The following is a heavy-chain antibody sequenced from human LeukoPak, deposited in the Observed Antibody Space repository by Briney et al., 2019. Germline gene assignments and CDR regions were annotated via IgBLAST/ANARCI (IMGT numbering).Heavy chain of an antibody. CDR3: ARDGGPGWGFDY. Sequence: ASVKVSCKASGYTFTSYYMHWVRQAPGQGLEWMGWMNPNSGNTGYAQKFQGRVTITRNTSISTAYMELSSLRSEDTAVYYCARDGGPGWGFDYWGQGTLVTVSS. J-gene: IGHJ4*02. D-gene: IGHD3-10*01. CDR2: MNPNSGNT. V-gene: IGHV1-8*03. CDR1: GYTFTSYY.